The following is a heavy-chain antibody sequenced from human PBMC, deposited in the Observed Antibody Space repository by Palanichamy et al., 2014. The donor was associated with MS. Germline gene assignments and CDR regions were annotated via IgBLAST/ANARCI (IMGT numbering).Heavy chain of an antibody. J-gene: IGHJ3*02. Sequence: QVQLVESGGGVVQPGGSLRLSCAASGFSFSSYGMHWVRRAPGKGLEWVAFIRYDENKKYYADSVKGRFTVSRDNSKNTLYLQMNSLGAEDTAMYYCAKLTGINAFDTWGQGTMVTVSS. CDR3: AKLTGINAFDT. CDR1: GFSFSSYG. V-gene: IGHV3-30*02. D-gene: IGHD1-20*01. CDR2: IRYDENKK.